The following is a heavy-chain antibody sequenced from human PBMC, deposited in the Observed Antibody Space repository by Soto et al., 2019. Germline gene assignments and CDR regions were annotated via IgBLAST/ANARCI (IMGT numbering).Heavy chain of an antibody. J-gene: IGHJ6*04. CDR1: GYSFTSYW. CDR2: IDPSDSYT. D-gene: IGHD6-6*01. V-gene: IGHV5-10-1*01. Sequence: GESLKISCKGSGYSFTSYWNSWVRQMPGKGLEWMGRIDPSDSYTNYSPSFQVHVTISADKSISTAYLQWSSLKATDTAIYHCARRHSSSPGYYYGKDVWGEGTTVTVSS. CDR3: ARRHSSSPGYYYGKDV.